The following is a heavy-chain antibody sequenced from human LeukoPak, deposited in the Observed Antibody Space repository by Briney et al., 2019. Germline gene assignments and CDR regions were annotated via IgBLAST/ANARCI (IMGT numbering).Heavy chain of an antibody. V-gene: IGHV1-2*02. Sequence: ASVKVSCKASGYTFTGYYMHWVRQAPGQGLEWMGWINPNSGGTNYAQKFQGRVTMTRDTSISTAYMELSRLRSGDTAVYYCARELGSYDYVWGSYRQRGVFDYWGQGTLVTVSS. CDR2: INPNSGGT. D-gene: IGHD3-16*02. J-gene: IGHJ4*02. CDR3: ARELGSYDYVWGSYRQRGVFDY. CDR1: GYTFTGYY.